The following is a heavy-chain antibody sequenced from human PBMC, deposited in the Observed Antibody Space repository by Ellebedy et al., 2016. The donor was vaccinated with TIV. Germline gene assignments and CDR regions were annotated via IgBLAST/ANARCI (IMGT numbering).Heavy chain of an antibody. D-gene: IGHD3-22*01. CDR2: IKNTAEGGTT. Sequence: GGSLRLXCTASGLTFRNAWVSWVRQAPGKGLEWVGRIKNTAEGGTTDYAASVKGRFSMSRDDSKNTVFLQMSGLRSEDTALYYCTTDAWDSSGYHYWFDDWGQGTLVTVSS. CDR3: TTDAWDSSGYHYWFDD. V-gene: IGHV3-15*01. CDR1: GLTFRNAW. J-gene: IGHJ4*02.